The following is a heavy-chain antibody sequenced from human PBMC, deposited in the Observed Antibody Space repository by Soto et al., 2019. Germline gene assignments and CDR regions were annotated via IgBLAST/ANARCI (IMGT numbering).Heavy chain of an antibody. V-gene: IGHV5-51*01. CDR3: ARHPPTRDIVVVVAATSRGGAFDI. CDR1: GYSFTSYW. Sequence: PGESLKISCKGSGYSFTSYWIGWVRQMPGKGLEWMGIIYPGDSDTRYSPSFQGQVTISADKSISTAYLQWSSLKASDTAVYYCARHPPTRDIVVVVAATSRGGAFDIWGQGTMVTVSS. D-gene: IGHD2-15*01. J-gene: IGHJ3*02. CDR2: IYPGDSDT.